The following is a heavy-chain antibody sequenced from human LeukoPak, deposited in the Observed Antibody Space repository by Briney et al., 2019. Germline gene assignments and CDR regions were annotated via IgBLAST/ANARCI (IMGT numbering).Heavy chain of an antibody. CDR2: INPYSGGT. CDR3: ATAYGSGTDFYY. D-gene: IGHD3-10*01. V-gene: IGHV1-2*02. CDR1: GYTFTGYY. J-gene: IGHJ4*02. Sequence: ASVKVSCKASGYTFTGYYMHWVRQAPGQGLEWMAWINPYSGGTNYAQKLQGRVTMTRDTSISTAYMELSRLRSDDTAVYYCATAYGSGTDFYYWGQGTLVTVSS.